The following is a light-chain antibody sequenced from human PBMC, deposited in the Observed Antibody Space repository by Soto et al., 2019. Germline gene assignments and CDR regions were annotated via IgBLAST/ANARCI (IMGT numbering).Light chain of an antibody. Sequence: DIQMTQSPPSLSASVGDRITITCRAHESVGNWLAWYQQKPGKAPKLLIYAATTLQSGVPSRFSGSRSGTVFSLTVSSLQPEDFATYYCQQANSFPLSFGGGTKVEIK. CDR1: ESVGNW. CDR2: AAT. CDR3: QQANSFPLS. J-gene: IGKJ4*01. V-gene: IGKV1D-12*01.